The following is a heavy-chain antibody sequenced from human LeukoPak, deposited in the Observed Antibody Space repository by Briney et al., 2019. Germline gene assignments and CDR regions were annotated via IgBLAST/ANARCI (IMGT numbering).Heavy chain of an antibody. CDR3: ARRTAIATAGTLLYYFDY. Sequence: GGSLRLSCEASGFTFSNFNMNWVRQAPGKGLEWLSSITSSSAYIHYADSVQGRFTVSRDNAGNTLFLQMNNLRTDDTAIYYCARRTAIATAGTLLYYFDYWAWGPWSPSPQ. CDR2: ITSSSAYI. V-gene: IGHV3-21*01. D-gene: IGHD6-13*01. J-gene: IGHJ4*02. CDR1: GFTFSNFN.